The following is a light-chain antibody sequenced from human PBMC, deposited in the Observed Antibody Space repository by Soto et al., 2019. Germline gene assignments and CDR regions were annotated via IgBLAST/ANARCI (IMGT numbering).Light chain of an antibody. J-gene: IGKJ2*01. CDR3: QQYGSSWYT. CDR2: GAS. CDR1: QSVSSSY. V-gene: IGKV3-20*01. Sequence: EIVLTQSPGTLSLSPGERATLSCRASQSVSSSYLAWYQQKPGQAPRLLIYGASSRATGIPDRFSGSGSGTDITLTICRLEPEDFAVYYCQQYGSSWYTFGQGTKLEIK.